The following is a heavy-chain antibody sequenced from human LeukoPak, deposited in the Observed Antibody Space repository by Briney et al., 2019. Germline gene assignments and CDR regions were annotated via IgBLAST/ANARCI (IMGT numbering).Heavy chain of an antibody. J-gene: IGHJ4*02. Sequence: PGGSLRLSCAASGFXFSSYWIHWVRQAPGKGLVWVSRINSDGSSTSYADSVKGRFTISRDNAKNTLYLQMNSLRAEDTAVYYCARDRYSGYDFGYWGQGTLVTVSS. D-gene: IGHD5-12*01. CDR2: INSDGSST. CDR3: ARDRYSGYDFGY. V-gene: IGHV3-74*01. CDR1: GFXFSSYW.